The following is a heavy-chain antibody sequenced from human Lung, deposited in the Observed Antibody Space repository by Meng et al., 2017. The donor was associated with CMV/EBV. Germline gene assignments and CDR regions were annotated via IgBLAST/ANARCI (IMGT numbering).Heavy chain of an antibody. D-gene: IGHD1-26*01. Sequence: ESXKISXKGSGYSFTSYWIAWVRQMPGKGLEWMGIMYPGDSDTSYSPSFQGQVTISADKSINTDYLQWNSLKASDAAVYYCAVAPGWELLGWFDPWGQGTLVTVSS. V-gene: IGHV5-51*01. CDR2: MYPGDSDT. CDR3: AVAPGWELLGWFDP. J-gene: IGHJ5*02. CDR1: GYSFTSYW.